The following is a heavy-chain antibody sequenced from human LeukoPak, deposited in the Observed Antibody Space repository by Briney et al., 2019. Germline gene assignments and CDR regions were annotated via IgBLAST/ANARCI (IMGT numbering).Heavy chain of an antibody. Sequence: SVKVSCKASGGTFSSYAISWVRQAPGQGLEWMGRIIPILGIANYAQKFQGRVTMTRDTSTSTVYMELSSLRSEDTAVYYCAYNHYYYYYMDVWGKGTTVTVSS. V-gene: IGHV1-69*04. CDR3: AYNHYYYYYMDV. CDR1: GGTFSSYA. J-gene: IGHJ6*03. CDR2: IIPILGIA. D-gene: IGHD1-14*01.